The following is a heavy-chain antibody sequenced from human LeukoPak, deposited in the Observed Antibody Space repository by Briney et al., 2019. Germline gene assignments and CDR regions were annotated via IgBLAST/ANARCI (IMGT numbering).Heavy chain of an antibody. V-gene: IGHV1-46*01. CDR2: INPSGGST. D-gene: IGHD3-3*01. CDR3: ARDLSDYDFWRRIAWGRSGGDY. J-gene: IGHJ4*02. CDR1: GYTFTSYY. Sequence: GASVKVSCKASGYTFTSYYMHWVRQAPGQGLEWMGIINPSGGSTSYAQKFQGRVTMTRDTSTSTVYMELSSLRSEDTAVYYCARDLSDYDFWRRIAWGRSGGDYWGQGTLVTVSS.